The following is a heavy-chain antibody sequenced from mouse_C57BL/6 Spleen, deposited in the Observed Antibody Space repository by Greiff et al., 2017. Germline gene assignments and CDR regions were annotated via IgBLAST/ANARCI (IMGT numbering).Heavy chain of an antibody. CDR2: IYPGDGDT. D-gene: IGHD2-1*01. V-gene: IGHV1-80*01. Sequence: VQLQQSGAELVKPGASVKISCKASGYAFSSYWMNWVKQRPGKGLEWIGQIYPGDGDTNYNGKFKGKATLTADKSSSTAYMQLSSLTSEDSAVYFCARQTTRSFWYFDVWGTGTTVTVSS. CDR1: GYAFSSYW. CDR3: ARQTTRSFWYFDV. J-gene: IGHJ1*03.